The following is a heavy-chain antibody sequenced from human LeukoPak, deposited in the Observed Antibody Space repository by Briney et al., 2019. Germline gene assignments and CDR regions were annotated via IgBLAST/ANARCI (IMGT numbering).Heavy chain of an antibody. CDR2: INPNSGDT. D-gene: IGHD3-10*01. CDR3: ARTLYGSGSYYNPLDY. Sequence: ASVKVSCKASGYTFTGYYMHWVRQAPGQGLERMGWINPNSGDTNYAQNFQGRATMTRDTSISTAYMELSRLRSDDTAVYYCARTLYGSGSYYNPLDYWGQGTLVTVSS. V-gene: IGHV1-2*02. J-gene: IGHJ4*02. CDR1: GYTFTGYY.